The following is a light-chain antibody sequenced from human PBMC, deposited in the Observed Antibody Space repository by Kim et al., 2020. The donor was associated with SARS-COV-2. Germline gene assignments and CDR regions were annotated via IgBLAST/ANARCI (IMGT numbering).Light chain of an antibody. CDR2: GAS. V-gene: IGKV3-20*01. Sequence: EIVLTQSPGTLSLSPGESATLSCRASQSVSSSYLAWYQHKPGQAPRLLIYGASSRATGIPDRFSGSGSGTDFTLTISRLEPEDFAVYYCQQYGTSPVTFGQGTKVDLK. J-gene: IGKJ1*01. CDR1: QSVSSSY. CDR3: QQYGTSPVT.